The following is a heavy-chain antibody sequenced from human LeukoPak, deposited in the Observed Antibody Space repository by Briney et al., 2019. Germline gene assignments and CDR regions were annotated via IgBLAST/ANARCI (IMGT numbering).Heavy chain of an antibody. CDR3: AKDREWLGLFDY. D-gene: IGHD6-19*01. Sequence: PGGSLRLSCAASGFTFSSYAMSWVRQAPGKGLEWVSAISGSGGSTYYADSVKGRFTISRDNSKNTLYLQMDSLRAEDTAVYYCAKDREWLGLFDYWGQGTLVTVSS. V-gene: IGHV3-23*01. CDR1: GFTFSSYA. CDR2: ISGSGGST. J-gene: IGHJ4*02.